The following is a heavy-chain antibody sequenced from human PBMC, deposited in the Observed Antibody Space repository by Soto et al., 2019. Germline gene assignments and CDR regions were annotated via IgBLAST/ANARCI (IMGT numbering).Heavy chain of an antibody. V-gene: IGHV1-18*01. CDR2: STHTGNT. Sequence: QVQLVQSGPEVKKPGASVKVSCKTSGYTFTSYAINWVRQAPGQGLEWMGFSTHTGNTNYAQKFQGRVALTTDSSTSTAYMEVRGPRSDDTAVYYCARSGEHPLDFWGQGTPVTVSS. J-gene: IGHJ4*02. CDR3: ARSGEHPLDF. D-gene: IGHD3-10*01. CDR1: GYTFTSYA.